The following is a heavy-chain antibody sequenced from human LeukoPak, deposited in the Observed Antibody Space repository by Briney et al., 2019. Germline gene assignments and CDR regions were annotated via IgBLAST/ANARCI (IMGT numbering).Heavy chain of an antibody. CDR3: ARHSRRSGSYIYYFDY. Sequence: GESLNISCKGSGYSFTSYWIGWVRQMPGKGLEWMGIIYPGDSDTRYSPSFQGQVTISADKSISTAYLQWSSLKASDTAMYYCARHSRRSGSYIYYFDYWGQGTLVTVSS. J-gene: IGHJ4*02. CDR2: IYPGDSDT. V-gene: IGHV5-51*01. CDR1: GYSFTSYW. D-gene: IGHD1-26*01.